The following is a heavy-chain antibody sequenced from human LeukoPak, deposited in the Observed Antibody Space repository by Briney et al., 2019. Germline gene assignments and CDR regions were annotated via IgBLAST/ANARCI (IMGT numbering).Heavy chain of an antibody. CDR3: ARGRSITLLRGVAMSDGFDI. V-gene: IGHV3-21*01. J-gene: IGHJ3*02. CDR1: GFTFSNYG. D-gene: IGHD3-10*01. Sequence: GGSLRLSCTASGFTFSNYGMNWVRQAPGEGLEWVSFTDTSGNYIYYRDSVKGRFTISRDNAKNLVFLQMNGLRAEDTAVYYCARGRSITLLRGVAMSDGFDIWGQGAMVAVSS. CDR2: TDTSGNYI.